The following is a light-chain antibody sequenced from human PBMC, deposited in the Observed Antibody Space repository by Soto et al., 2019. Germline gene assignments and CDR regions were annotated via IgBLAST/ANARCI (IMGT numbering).Light chain of an antibody. J-gene: IGKJ1*01. CDR3: QQYGNFPWT. Sequence: EIVLTQAPGTLSLSPGERPILSCRASQSVTSTYLAWYQQKHGQAPRXXIYGVSNRATGIPDRFSGSGSGTDLALTISRLESEDFAVYYCQQYGNFPWTFGQGTKVDNK. CDR2: GVS. CDR1: QSVTSTY. V-gene: IGKV3-20*01.